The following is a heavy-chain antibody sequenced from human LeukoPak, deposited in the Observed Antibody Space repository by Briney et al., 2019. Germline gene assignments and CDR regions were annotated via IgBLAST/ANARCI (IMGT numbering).Heavy chain of an antibody. CDR2: IYHSGST. V-gene: IGHV4-39*07. CDR1: GDYISSSSYY. Sequence: SETLSLTCPVSGDYISSSSYYWGWIRQSPGTGLEWIGDIYHSGSTNYHPPLKSRVTISVDTSKNQFSLKLSSVTAADTAFYYCASQGHHGKIVGTTLSYFYMDVWGKGTTVTVS. J-gene: IGHJ6*03. D-gene: IGHD1-26*01. CDR3: ASQGHHGKIVGTTLSYFYMDV.